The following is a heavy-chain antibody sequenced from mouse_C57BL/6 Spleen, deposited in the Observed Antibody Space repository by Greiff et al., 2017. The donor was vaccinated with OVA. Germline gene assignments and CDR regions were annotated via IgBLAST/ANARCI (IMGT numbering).Heavy chain of an antibody. D-gene: IGHD3-3*01. CDR1: GYTFTSYG. Sequence: QVQLKQSGAELARPGASVKLSCKASGYTFTSYGISWVKQRTGQGLEWIGEIYPRSGNTYYNEKFKGKATLTADKSSSTAYMELRSLTSEDSAVYFCARRGTSFAYWGQGTLVTVSA. CDR2: IYPRSGNT. CDR3: ARRGTSFAY. V-gene: IGHV1-81*01. J-gene: IGHJ3*01.